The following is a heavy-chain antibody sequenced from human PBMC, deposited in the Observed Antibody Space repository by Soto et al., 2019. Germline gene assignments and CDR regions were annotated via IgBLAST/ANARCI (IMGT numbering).Heavy chain of an antibody. Sequence: EVELLESGGGLVEPGGSVRLSCAASGFTFRNYAMSWVRQAPGKGLEWVSSIHGEGAGSFYADAVKGRFTVSRDESKETLYHQMSSLRVDDTAVYYCVKDGVARNGNWDWFDPWGQGTLVTVAS. D-gene: IGHD6-19*01. J-gene: IGHJ5*02. V-gene: IGHV3-23*01. CDR1: GFTFRNYA. CDR2: IHGEGAGS. CDR3: VKDGVARNGNWDWFDP.